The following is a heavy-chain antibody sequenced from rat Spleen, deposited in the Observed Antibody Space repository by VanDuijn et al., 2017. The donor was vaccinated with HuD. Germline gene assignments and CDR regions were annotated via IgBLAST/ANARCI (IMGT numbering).Heavy chain of an antibody. V-gene: IGHV5-25*01. J-gene: IGHJ1*01. D-gene: IGHD4-3*01. CDR1: GFTFSNYD. CDR3: TGAGVPWYLDF. CDR2: ISTSGGSN. Sequence: EVQLVESGGGSVQPGRSMKLSCAVSGFTFSNYDMAWVRQAPTKGLEWVASISTSGGSNYYRDSVKGRFTVSRDNAKSTLYLQMDSLRSEDTATYYCTGAGVPWYLDFWGPGTLVTVSS.